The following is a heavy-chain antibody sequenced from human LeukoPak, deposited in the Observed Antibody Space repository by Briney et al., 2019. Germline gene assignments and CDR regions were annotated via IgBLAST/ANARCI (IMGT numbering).Heavy chain of an antibody. V-gene: IGHV1-2*02. Sequence: ASVKVSCKASGYTFTGYYLHWVRQAPGQGLEWMGWINPNSGGTNYAQKFQGRVTMTRDTSISTAYMELNRLRSDDTAVYYCARDYTSSGWLDYWGQGTLVIVSS. J-gene: IGHJ4*02. D-gene: IGHD6-19*01. CDR2: INPNSGGT. CDR1: GYTFTGYY. CDR3: ARDYTSSGWLDY.